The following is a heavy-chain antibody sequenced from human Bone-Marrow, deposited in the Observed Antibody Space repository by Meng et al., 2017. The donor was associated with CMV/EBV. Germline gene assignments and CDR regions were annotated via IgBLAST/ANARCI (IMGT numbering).Heavy chain of an antibody. V-gene: IGHV3-30*04. Sequence: GESLKISCAASGFTFSSYAMHWVRQAPGKGLEWVAVISNDGINRYYADSVKGRFTISRDNSKNTLYLQMNSLRAEDTAVYYCAKRGAEWLPNDAFDIWGQGTMVTVSS. CDR3: AKRGAEWLPNDAFDI. J-gene: IGHJ3*02. CDR2: ISNDGINR. CDR1: GFTFSSYA. D-gene: IGHD3-3*01.